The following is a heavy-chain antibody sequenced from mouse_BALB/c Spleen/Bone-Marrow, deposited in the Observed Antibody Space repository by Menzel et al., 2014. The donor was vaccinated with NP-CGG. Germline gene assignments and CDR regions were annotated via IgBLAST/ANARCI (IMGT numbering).Heavy chain of an antibody. CDR1: GFDFSRYW. Sequence: EVQRVESGGGLVQPGGSLKLSCAASGFDFSRYWMTWVRQAPGKGLEWIGEINPASSTINYTPSLKDKFIISRDNAKNTLYLQMSKVRSEDTALYYCAKNYYNAYVAYWGQGTLVTVSA. CDR3: AKNYYNAYVAY. V-gene: IGHV4-1*02. CDR2: INPASSTI. D-gene: IGHD1-2*01. J-gene: IGHJ3*01.